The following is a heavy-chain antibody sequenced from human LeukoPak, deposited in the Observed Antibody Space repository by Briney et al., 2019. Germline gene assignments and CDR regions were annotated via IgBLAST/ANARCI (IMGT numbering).Heavy chain of an antibody. D-gene: IGHD6-19*01. CDR3: ARDRRGGWPNQWFDP. CDR2: ISSSSNAI. J-gene: IGHJ5*02. CDR1: GFTFNTYS. V-gene: IGHV3-48*02. Sequence: GGSLRLSCAASGFTFNTYSMNWVRQAPGKGLEWVSYISSSSNAIYYADSVEGRFTISRDNAKNSLYLQMNSLRDEDTAVYYCARDRRGGWPNQWFDPWGQGTLITVSS.